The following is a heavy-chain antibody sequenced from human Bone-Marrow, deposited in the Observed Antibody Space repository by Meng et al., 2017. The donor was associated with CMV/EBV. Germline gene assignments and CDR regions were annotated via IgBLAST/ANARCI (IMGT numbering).Heavy chain of an antibody. CDR1: GGTFSSYA. D-gene: IGHD3-3*01. V-gene: IGHV1-69*05. Sequence: SVKVSCKASGGTFSSYAISWVRQAPGQGLEWMGGIIPIFGTANYAQKFQGRVTITTDESTSTAYMELSSLRSEDTAVYYCARDFWSGRPYYGMDVWGQGTTVTVSS. CDR2: IIPIFGTA. CDR3: ARDFWSGRPYYGMDV. J-gene: IGHJ6*02.